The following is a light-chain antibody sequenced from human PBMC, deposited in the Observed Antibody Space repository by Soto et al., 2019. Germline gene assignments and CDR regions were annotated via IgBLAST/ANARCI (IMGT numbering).Light chain of an antibody. Sequence: QYVRTQPACVSGSPGQAITISCTEISSDVGEYKYVSWYQQHPGTAPKLIIYDVSNRPSGVSNRFSGSKSGSTASLAISGLQAEDEADYYCSAYTTSIALYVFGAGTKVTVL. CDR1: SSDVGEYKY. J-gene: IGLJ1*01. CDR3: SAYTTSIALYV. CDR2: DVS. V-gene: IGLV2-14*03.